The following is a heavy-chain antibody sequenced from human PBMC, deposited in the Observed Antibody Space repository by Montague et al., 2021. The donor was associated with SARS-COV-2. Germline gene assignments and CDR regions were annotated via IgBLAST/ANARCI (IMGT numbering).Heavy chain of an antibody. Sequence: SETLSLTCAVHGGSFSNYYWNWIRQPPGKGLEWIGEIHHGGSTNYNPSLKSRVTISADTSKNQFSLKLTSVAAADTAVYYCARLGDGVVPSPILGVGPYYSYYYLDVWGKGTTVTVSS. CDR2: IHHGGST. J-gene: IGHJ6*03. V-gene: IGHV4-34*01. D-gene: IGHD3-10*01. CDR3: ARLGDGVVPSPILGVGPYYSYYYLDV. CDR1: GGSFSNYY.